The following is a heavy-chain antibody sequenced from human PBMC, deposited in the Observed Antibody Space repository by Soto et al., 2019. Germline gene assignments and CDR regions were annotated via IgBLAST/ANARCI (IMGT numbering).Heavy chain of an antibody. CDR2: ITGSGNTI. CDR1: GFTFSSYE. CDR3: ARGGSYFDY. D-gene: IGHD1-26*01. V-gene: IGHV3-48*03. J-gene: IGHJ4*02. Sequence: EVQLVESGGGLVQPGGSLRLSCAASGFTFSSYEMNWVRQAPGKGLEWVSYITGSGNTIYYADSVKGRFTIPRDNAKNSMYLQMNSLRAEDTAVYYCARGGSYFDYWGQGTLVTVSS.